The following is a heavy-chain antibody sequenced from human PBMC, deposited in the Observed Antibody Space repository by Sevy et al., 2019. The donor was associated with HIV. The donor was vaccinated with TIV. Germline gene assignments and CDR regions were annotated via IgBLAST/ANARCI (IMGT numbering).Heavy chain of an antibody. V-gene: IGHV3-30-3*01. D-gene: IGHD2-8*01. CDR2: ISYDGTYK. CDR3: ARVAVSYCTNDCYHRFDY. CDR1: GFSFSHYA. J-gene: IGHJ4*02. Sequence: GGSLRLSCAVSGFSFSHYAFHWVRQAPGKGLEWVSLISYDGTYKYYADSGKGRFTISRDNSKNTLYLQMNSLKGNDTACYYCARVAVSYCTNDCYHRFDYWGPGALVTVSS.